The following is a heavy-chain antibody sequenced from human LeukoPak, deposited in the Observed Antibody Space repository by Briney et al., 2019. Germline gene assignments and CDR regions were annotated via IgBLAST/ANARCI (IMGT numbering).Heavy chain of an antibody. CDR2: IYHSGST. J-gene: IGHJ4*02. CDR3: ARTKGSSGWDFDY. V-gene: IGHV4-38-2*01. Sequence: PSETLSLTCAVSGYSISSGYYWGWIRQPPGKGLEWIGGIYHSGSTYYNPSLKSRVTISVDTSENQFSLRLSSVTAADTAVYYCARTKGSSGWDFDYWGQGTLVTVSS. D-gene: IGHD6-19*01. CDR1: GYSISSGYY.